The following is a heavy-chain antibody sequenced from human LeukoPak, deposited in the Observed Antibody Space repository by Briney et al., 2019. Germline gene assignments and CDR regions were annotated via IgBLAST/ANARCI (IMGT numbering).Heavy chain of an antibody. D-gene: IGHD3-16*01. Sequence: SVKVSCKASGYTFINFGISWVRQAPGQGLEWMGRIIPVVGIANYPQKFQGRVTITADTSTSTVYMELSSLKSEDTAFYYCARDRFSHLGESAYWGQGTLVTVSS. CDR3: ARDRFSHLGESAY. V-gene: IGHV1-69*04. J-gene: IGHJ4*02. CDR1: GYTFINFG. CDR2: IIPVVGIA.